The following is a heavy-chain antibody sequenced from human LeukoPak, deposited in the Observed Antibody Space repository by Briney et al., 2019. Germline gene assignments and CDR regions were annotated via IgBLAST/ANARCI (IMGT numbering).Heavy chain of an antibody. CDR2: ITSSSSYT. CDR3: ARTIYYYDSSGYYEGYYYYYYMDV. D-gene: IGHD3-22*01. V-gene: IGHV3-21*01. J-gene: IGHJ6*03. CDR1: GFTFSTYN. Sequence: SGGSLRLSCAASGFTFSTYNMNWVRQAPGKGLEWVSSITSSSSYTFYADSVKGRFTISRDNAKNSLYLQMNSLRAEDTAVYYCARTIYYYDSSGYYEGYYYYYYMDVWGKGTTVTVSS.